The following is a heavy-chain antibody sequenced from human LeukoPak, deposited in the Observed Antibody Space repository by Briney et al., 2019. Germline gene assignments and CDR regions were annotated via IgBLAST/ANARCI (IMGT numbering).Heavy chain of an antibody. J-gene: IGHJ3*02. V-gene: IGHV3-49*04. CDR1: GFTFSDYA. D-gene: IGHD3-22*01. CDR2: IRNKANGGTT. Sequence: GGSLRLSCTTSGFTFSDYAVSWVRQAPGKGLEWIGFIRNKANGGTTEYAASVKGRFTISRDDSKTIAHLQMSSLKTEDPAVYYCSRFYSSGWASGAFDIWGQGTMVTVSS. CDR3: SRFYSSGWASGAFDI.